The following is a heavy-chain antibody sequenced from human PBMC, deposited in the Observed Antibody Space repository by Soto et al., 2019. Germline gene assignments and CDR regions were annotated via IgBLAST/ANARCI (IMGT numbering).Heavy chain of an antibody. J-gene: IGHJ4*02. CDR1: GFTFSSYG. V-gene: IGHV3-23*01. D-gene: IGHD5-18*01. Sequence: EVQLLESGGGLVQPGGSLRLSCAASGFTFSSYGMRWVRQAPGKGLEWVSGISGSGGSTNQADSVKGRFTISRDNSTNTLYLQMNSLRAENTAVYYCAKDVGDSYGYDYFDYWGQGTLVTVSS. CDR2: ISGSGGST. CDR3: AKDVGDSYGYDYFDY.